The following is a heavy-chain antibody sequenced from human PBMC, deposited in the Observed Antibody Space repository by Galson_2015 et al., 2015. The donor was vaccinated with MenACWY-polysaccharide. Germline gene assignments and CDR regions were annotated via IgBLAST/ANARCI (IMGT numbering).Heavy chain of an antibody. CDR3: ATPGPDHDNFVGYDALDI. V-gene: IGHV1-24*01. D-gene: IGHD1-20*01. CDR1: GNTLTELS. CDR2: FDPEASAT. Sequence: SVKVSCKVSGNTLTELSMHWVRQAPGKGLEWVGGFDPEASATMYAQTFQGRVTLTEDTSTDTAYLELSSLRSEDTAVYYCATPGPDHDNFVGYDALDIGGQGPLVIVAS. J-gene: IGHJ3*02.